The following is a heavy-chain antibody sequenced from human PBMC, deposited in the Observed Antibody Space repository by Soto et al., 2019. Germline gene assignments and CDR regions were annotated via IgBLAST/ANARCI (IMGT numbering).Heavy chain of an antibody. CDR3: ARARSGSYYSPGSPYYFDY. Sequence: SETLSLTCVVYGGSFSGYYWSWIRQPPGKGLEWIGEINHSGSTNYNPSLKSRLTISVDTSKNQFSLKLSSVTAEDTAVYYCARARSGSYYSPGSPYYFDYWGQGTLVTVSS. CDR2: INHSGST. J-gene: IGHJ4*02. V-gene: IGHV4-34*01. D-gene: IGHD1-26*01. CDR1: GGSFSGYY.